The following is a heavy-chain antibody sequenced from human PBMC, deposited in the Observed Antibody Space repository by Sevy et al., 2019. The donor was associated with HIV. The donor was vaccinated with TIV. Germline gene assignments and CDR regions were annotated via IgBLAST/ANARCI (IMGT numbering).Heavy chain of an antibody. CDR2: ISGSGGST. D-gene: IGHD6-6*01. J-gene: IGHJ6*02. Sequence: GESLKISCAASGFTFSSYAMSWVRQAPGKGLEWVSAISGSGGSTYYADSVKGRFTISRDNSKNTLYLQMNSLRAEDTAVYYCAKVIAALTYYYYGMDVWGQGTTVTVSS. CDR1: GFTFSSYA. V-gene: IGHV3-23*01. CDR3: AKVIAALTYYYYGMDV.